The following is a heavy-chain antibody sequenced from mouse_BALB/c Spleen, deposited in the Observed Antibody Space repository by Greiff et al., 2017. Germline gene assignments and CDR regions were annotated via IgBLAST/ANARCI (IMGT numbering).Heavy chain of an antibody. CDR2: INPYNGAT. J-gene: IGHJ4*01. CDR1: GYSFTGYY. D-gene: IGHD2-3*01. V-gene: IGHV1-42*01. Sequence: VQLKESGPELVKPGASVKISCKASGYSFTGYYMHWVKQSPVKSLEWIGRINPYNGATSYNQNFKDKASLTVDKSSSTAYMELHSLTSEDSAVYYCARTDDNYAMDYWGQGTSVTVSS. CDR3: ARTDDNYAMDY.